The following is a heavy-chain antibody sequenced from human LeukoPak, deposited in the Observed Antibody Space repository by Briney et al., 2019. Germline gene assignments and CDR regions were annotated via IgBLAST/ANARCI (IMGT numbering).Heavy chain of an antibody. J-gene: IGHJ4*02. CDR1: AATFSIYT. CDR2: IIPNIGTA. CDR3: ARDNVLFGYSSSRMRVDY. Sequence: SVKLCCNGSAATFSIYTISRVRHRHGPGHELMGVIIPNIGTANYAQKFQGRVTITTDESTSPAYMELSSLRSEDTAVYYCARDNVLFGYSSSRMRVDYWGQGTLVTVSS. V-gene: IGHV1-69*16. D-gene: IGHD6-13*01.